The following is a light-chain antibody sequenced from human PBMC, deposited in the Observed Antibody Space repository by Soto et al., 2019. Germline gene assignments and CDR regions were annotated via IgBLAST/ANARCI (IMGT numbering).Light chain of an antibody. J-gene: IGLJ2*01. CDR1: SSDVGGYNY. Sequence: ALTQPASVSGSPGQSITISCTGTSSDVGGYNYVSWYQQHPGKAPKLMIYDVSNRPSGVSNRFSGSKSGNTASLTISGLQAEDEADYYCSSYTSSTTVVFGGGTKVTVL. CDR3: SSYTSSTTVV. CDR2: DVS. V-gene: IGLV2-14*01.